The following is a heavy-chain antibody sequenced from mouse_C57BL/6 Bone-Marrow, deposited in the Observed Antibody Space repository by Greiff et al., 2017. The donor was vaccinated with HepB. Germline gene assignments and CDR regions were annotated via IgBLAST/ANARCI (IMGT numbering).Heavy chain of an antibody. V-gene: IGHV1-78*01. J-gene: IGHJ4*01. CDR2: IYPRDGST. CDR1: GYTFTDHT. Sequence: QVQLQQSDAELVKPGASVKISCKVSGYTFTDHTIHWMKQRPEQGLEWIGYIYPRDGSTKYNEKFKGKATLTADISSSTAYMQLNSLKSEDSAVYFCARSPYYYGSSSPAMDYWGQGTSVTVSS. CDR3: ARSPYYYGSSSPAMDY. D-gene: IGHD1-1*01.